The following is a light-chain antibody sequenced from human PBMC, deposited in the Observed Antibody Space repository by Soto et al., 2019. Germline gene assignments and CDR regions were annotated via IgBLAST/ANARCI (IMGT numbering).Light chain of an antibody. Sequence: IKMTQSPSTLSVYVLDIGTITCLPSRTLSSWLAWYHQKPGKAPKLLIYKASTLQSGVPSRFSGSGSGTEFTLTISSLQPDDFAVYYCQQCSNWPLTFGVGTRLEIK. J-gene: IGKJ5*01. V-gene: IGKV1-5*03. CDR2: KAS. CDR3: QQCSNWPLT. CDR1: RTLSSW.